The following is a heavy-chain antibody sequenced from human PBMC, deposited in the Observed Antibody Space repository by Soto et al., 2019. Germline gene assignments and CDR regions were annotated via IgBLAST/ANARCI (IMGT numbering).Heavy chain of an antibody. J-gene: IGHJ4*02. D-gene: IGHD5-18*01. V-gene: IGHV1-69*12. CDR1: GGTFSTYA. CDR3: ASGIQLWLRRINNGYSG. CDR2: IIPMFGTA. Sequence: QVQLVQSGAEVKKPESSVKVSCKAPGGTFSTYAISWVRQAPGQGLEWMGGIIPMFGTANYAQRFQDRVTITADESTNTAYMGLSSLRSEDTAVYFCASGIQLWLRRINNGYSGWGQGTLVTVSS.